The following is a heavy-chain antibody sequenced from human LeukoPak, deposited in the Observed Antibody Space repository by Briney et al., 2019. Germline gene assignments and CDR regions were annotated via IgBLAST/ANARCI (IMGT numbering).Heavy chain of an antibody. D-gene: IGHD3-3*01. V-gene: IGHV3-23*01. J-gene: IGHJ4*02. CDR1: GFTFSSYS. CDR3: AKGTYYDFWSAYYFDY. Sequence: GGSLRLSCAASGFTFSSYSMTWVRQAPGRGLEWVSGISGGGGSTYYANSVKGRFTISRDSSKNTLYLQMNSLRAEDTAVYYCAKGTYYDFWSAYYFDYWGQGTLVTVSS. CDR2: ISGGGGST.